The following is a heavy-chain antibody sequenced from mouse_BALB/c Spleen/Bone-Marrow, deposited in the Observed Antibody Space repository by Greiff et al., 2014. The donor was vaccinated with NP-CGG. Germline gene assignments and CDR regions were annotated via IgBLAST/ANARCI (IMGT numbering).Heavy chain of an antibody. V-gene: IGHV1S81*02. CDR1: GYTFTSYY. CDR2: FNLSIGGT. CDR3: SRGRRDALDY. J-gene: IGHJ4*01. Sequence: VQLQQSGAELVKPGASVKLPCKASGYTFTSYYMFWVKQRPGQGLGWFGEFNLSIGGTNFNEKFKNKATLTVDKSSSTVYMQLSSLTSEDSAVYYCSRGRRDALDYWGQGTSVTVSS.